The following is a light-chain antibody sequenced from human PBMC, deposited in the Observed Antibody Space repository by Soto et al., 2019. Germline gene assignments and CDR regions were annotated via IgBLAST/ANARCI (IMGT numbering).Light chain of an antibody. J-gene: IGKJ1*01. Sequence: DIVMTQSPDSLAVSLGERATINCKSSQSVLYSSNHKNYLAWYQQKPGQPPKLLIYWASTRESGVPDRFSGIGSGKAFTLTISSLQAEDVAVYYCDHYYSTPLTFGQGTTMAIK. CDR3: DHYYSTPLT. V-gene: IGKV4-1*01. CDR2: WAS. CDR1: QSVLYSSNHKNY.